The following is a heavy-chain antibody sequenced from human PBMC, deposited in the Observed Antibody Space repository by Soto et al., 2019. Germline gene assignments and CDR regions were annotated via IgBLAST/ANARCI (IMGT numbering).Heavy chain of an antibody. CDR3: AREWELPNYYGMDV. V-gene: IGHV3-53*01. CDR1: GFTVSSNY. J-gene: IGHJ6*02. D-gene: IGHD1-26*01. CDR2: IYSGGST. Sequence: GGSLRLSCAASGFTVSSNYMSWVRQAPGKGLEWVSVIYSGGSTYYADSVKGRFTISRDNSKNTVHLQMNSLRAEDTAVYYCAREWELPNYYGMDVWGQGTTVTVSS.